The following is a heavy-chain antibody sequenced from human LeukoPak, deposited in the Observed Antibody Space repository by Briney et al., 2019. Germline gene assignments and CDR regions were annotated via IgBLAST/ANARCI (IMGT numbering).Heavy chain of an antibody. CDR2: IYYSGST. Sequence: SETLSLTCTVSGGSISSYYWSWLRQPPGKGLEWIGYIYYSGSTNYNPSLKSRVTISVDTSKNQFSLKLSSLTAADTAVYYCARHVSAYNPHWYFDLWGRGTLVTVSA. J-gene: IGHJ2*01. V-gene: IGHV4-59*08. D-gene: IGHD5-24*01. CDR1: GGSISSYY. CDR3: ARHVSAYNPHWYFDL.